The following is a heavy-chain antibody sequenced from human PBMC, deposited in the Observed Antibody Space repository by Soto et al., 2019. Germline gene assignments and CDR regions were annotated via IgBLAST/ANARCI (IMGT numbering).Heavy chain of an antibody. CDR3: ARDPDFWSGYLDY. Sequence: QVQLLQSGAEVKKAGASVKVSCEASGFTFTSYGFSWVRQAPGQGLEWMGWINPYNGKKNYAQKFQGRVTMTIDTSTDTVYMEVRSPRSDDTAVYYCARDPDFWSGYLDYWGQGTLVTVSS. D-gene: IGHD3-3*01. J-gene: IGHJ4*02. V-gene: IGHV1-18*01. CDR1: GFTFTSYG. CDR2: INPYNGKK.